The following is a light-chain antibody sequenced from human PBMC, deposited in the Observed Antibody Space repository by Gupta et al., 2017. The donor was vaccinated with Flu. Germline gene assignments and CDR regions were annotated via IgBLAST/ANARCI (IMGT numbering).Light chain of an antibody. CDR2: RVS. CDR1: QSVGSDY. CDR3: VQWCNSRWT. V-gene: IGKV3-20*01. Sequence: EIVLTQSPGTLSLSPGEKATLSCRASQSVGSDYVAWYQQKPGQAPRLLLFRVSSSATSMPDRFPASGSERELSLTVNIRKPKHFAVYYCVQWCNSRWTFGQGTKVEIK. J-gene: IGKJ1*01.